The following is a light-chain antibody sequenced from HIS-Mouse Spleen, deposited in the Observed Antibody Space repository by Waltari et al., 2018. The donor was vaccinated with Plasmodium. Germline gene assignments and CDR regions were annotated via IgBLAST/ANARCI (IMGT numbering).Light chain of an antibody. CDR1: SSNIGKNY. CDR3: GTWDSSLSAGWV. V-gene: IGLV1-51*01. CDR2: DKN. Sequence: QSVLTQPPSVSAAPGQKVTISCSGSSSNIGKNYVAWYQQLPGTAPKRLIYDKNSRPSGIPDRVSGANSGTSATLGIPGRQTGDEADYYCGTWDSSLSAGWVFGGGTKLTVL. J-gene: IGLJ3*02.